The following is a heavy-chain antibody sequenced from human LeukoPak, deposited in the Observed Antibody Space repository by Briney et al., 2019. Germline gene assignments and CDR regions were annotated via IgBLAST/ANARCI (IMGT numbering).Heavy chain of an antibody. Sequence: SETLSLTCAVYGGSFSGYYWSWIRQPPGKGLEWIGEINHSGSTNYNPSLKSRVTISVDTSRNQFSLKLNSVTAAETAVYYCVGRRGDGDYRPEYWGQGTLVTVSS. D-gene: IGHD4-17*01. CDR2: INHSGST. CDR1: GGSFSGYY. V-gene: IGHV4-34*01. CDR3: VGRRGDGDYRPEY. J-gene: IGHJ4*02.